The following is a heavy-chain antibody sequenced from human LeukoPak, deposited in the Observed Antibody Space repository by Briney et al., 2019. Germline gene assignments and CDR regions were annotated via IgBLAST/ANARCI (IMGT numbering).Heavy chain of an antibody. CDR1: GFTFSGYE. Sequence: GGSLRLSCAASGFTFSGYEMNWVRQAPGKGLEWVSYISSSGSTIYYADSVKGRFTISRDNAKSSLYLQMNSLRAEDTAVYYCARVSSGWPYFQHWGQGTLVTVSS. J-gene: IGHJ1*01. CDR2: ISSSGSTI. CDR3: ARVSSGWPYFQH. D-gene: IGHD6-19*01. V-gene: IGHV3-48*03.